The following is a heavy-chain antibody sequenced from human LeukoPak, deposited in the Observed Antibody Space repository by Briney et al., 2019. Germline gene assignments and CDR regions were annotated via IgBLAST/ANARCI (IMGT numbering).Heavy chain of an antibody. V-gene: IGHV4-59*01. Sequence: PSETLSLTCTVSGGSISSYFWNWVRQPPGKGLEWIGYISYSGSTSYNSSFNSRVTISLDTSKKQVSLKLSFVTAADTAVYFCVRGVGSGGYYGSSHWHLNLWGRGTLVTVSS. CDR3: VRGVGSGGYYGSSHWHLNL. D-gene: IGHD3-22*01. J-gene: IGHJ2*01. CDR2: ISYSGST. CDR1: GGSISSYF.